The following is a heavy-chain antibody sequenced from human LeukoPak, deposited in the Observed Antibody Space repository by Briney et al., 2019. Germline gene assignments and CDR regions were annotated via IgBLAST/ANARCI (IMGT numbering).Heavy chain of an antibody. CDR3: AKDRRYNRGQYDTSDSSRRGLYYGMDV. CDR1: GFTVSSNY. D-gene: IGHD5-24*01. CDR2: ISYDGSKK. Sequence: GGSLRLSCAASGFTVSSNYMSWVRQAPGKGLEWVAVISYDGSKKYYADSVKGRFTISRDNSENTLYLQVNSLRAEDTALYYCAKDRRYNRGQYDTSDSSRRGLYYGMDVWGQGTTVTVSS. V-gene: IGHV3-30*18. J-gene: IGHJ6*02.